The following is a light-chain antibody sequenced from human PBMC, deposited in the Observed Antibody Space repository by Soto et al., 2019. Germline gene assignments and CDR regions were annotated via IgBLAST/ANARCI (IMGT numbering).Light chain of an antibody. J-gene: IGLJ2*01. Sequence: QSVLTQPPSVSAAPGQKVTISCSGSSSNIGNHYVSWYQHLPGTAPELLIYENNKRPSGIPDRFSGSKSGTSATLGITGLQTGDEADYYGGAWDSSLSAGVFGGGTKVTVL. CDR2: ENN. CDR1: SSNIGNHY. CDR3: GAWDSSLSAGV. V-gene: IGLV1-51*02.